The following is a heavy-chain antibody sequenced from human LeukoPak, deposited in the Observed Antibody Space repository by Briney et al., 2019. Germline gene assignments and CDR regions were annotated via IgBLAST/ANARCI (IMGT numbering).Heavy chain of an antibody. CDR1: GASISSHY. J-gene: IGHJ4*02. CDR2: IHYSGIT. Sequence: SETLSLTCTVSGASISSHYWSWIRQPPGRGLEWIGYIHYSGITSYDPSLKSRVTISVDTSKSQFSLNLSSVTAADTAVYHCARVYDYGKFDYWGPGTLATVSS. V-gene: IGHV4-59*11. CDR3: ARVYDYGKFDY. D-gene: IGHD4/OR15-4a*01.